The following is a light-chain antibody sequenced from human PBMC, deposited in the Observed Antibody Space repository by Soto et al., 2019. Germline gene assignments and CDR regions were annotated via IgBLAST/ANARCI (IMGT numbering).Light chain of an antibody. Sequence: EIMMTQSPVTLSVSPGERATLSCRASQSVNSNLAWYQQKPGQAPGLLIYGSSTRATDIPARFSGSGSGTEFTLTISSLQSEDFAVYFCQQYNNWPRTFGQGTKVDIK. V-gene: IGKV3-15*01. CDR3: QQYNNWPRT. CDR2: GSS. J-gene: IGKJ1*01. CDR1: QSVNSN.